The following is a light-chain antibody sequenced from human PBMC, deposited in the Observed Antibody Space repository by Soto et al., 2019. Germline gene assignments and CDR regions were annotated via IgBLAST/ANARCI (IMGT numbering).Light chain of an antibody. J-gene: IGKJ1*01. CDR1: QSISSY. CDR2: DAS. V-gene: IGKV3-11*01. Sequence: EVVLTQSPATLSLSPGERATLSCRASQSISSYLAWYQQRPGQAPSLLIYDASTRATGIPARFSGGGSGTDFTLTISSREPEEFAVYYCQQRSNWPWTFGQGNTLEIK. CDR3: QQRSNWPWT.